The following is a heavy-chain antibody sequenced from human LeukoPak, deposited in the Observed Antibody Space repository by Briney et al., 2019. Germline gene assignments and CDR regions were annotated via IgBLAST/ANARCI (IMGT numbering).Heavy chain of an antibody. CDR1: GFTFSSYW. V-gene: IGHV3-7*03. CDR3: AREVPGHYDILTGPDY. Sequence: QPGGSLRLSCAASGFTFSSYWMSWVRQAPGKGLEWVANIKQDGSEKYYVDSVKGRFTISRDNAKNSLYLQMNSLRAEDTAVYYCAREVPGHYDILTGPDYWGQGTLVTVSS. D-gene: IGHD3-9*01. CDR2: IKQDGSEK. J-gene: IGHJ4*02.